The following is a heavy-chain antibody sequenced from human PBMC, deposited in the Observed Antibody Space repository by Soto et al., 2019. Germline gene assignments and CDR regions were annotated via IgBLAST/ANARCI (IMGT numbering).Heavy chain of an antibody. V-gene: IGHV1-2*02. CDR2: INPNSGGT. CDR3: ASRGYSYGYDARDK. D-gene: IGHD5-18*01. Sequence: ASVKVSCKASGYTFTSYYMHWVRQAPGQGLEWMGWINPNSGGTNYAQKFQGRVTMTRDTSISTAYMELSRLRSDDTAVYYCASRGYSYGYDARDKWGQGTLVTVSS. J-gene: IGHJ4*02. CDR1: GYTFTSYY.